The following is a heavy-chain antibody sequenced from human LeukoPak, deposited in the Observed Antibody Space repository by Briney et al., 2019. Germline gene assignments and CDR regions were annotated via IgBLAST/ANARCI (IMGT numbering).Heavy chain of an antibody. V-gene: IGHV3-23*01. Sequence: GGSLRLSCAASGFTVSTYDMSWVRQAPGKGPEWVSGFSGSGGSADYADSVKGRFTISRDNSKNTLYLQMGSLRAEDMAVYYCARVKGSEFAFDIWGQGTMVTVSS. CDR3: ARVKGSEFAFDI. CDR2: FSGSGGSA. CDR1: GFTVSTYD. J-gene: IGHJ3*02. D-gene: IGHD3-10*01.